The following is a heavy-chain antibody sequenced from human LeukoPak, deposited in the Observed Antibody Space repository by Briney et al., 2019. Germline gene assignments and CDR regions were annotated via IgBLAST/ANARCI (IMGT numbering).Heavy chain of an antibody. V-gene: IGHV3-7*01. Sequence: PGGSLRLSCAASGFTFSRYWMSWVRQAPGKGLEWEANIKQDGSEKYYVDSVKGRFTISRDNAKNSLYLQMNSLRAEDKAVYYCARVGNIVVVPAAIRVYYYGMDVWGQGTTVTVSS. J-gene: IGHJ6*02. D-gene: IGHD2-2*01. CDR2: IKQDGSEK. CDR3: ARVGNIVVVPAAIRVYYYGMDV. CDR1: GFTFSRYW.